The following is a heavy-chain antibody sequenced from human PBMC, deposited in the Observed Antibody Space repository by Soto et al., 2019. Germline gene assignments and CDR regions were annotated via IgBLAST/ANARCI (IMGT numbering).Heavy chain of an antibody. Sequence: SETLSLTCTVSGGSISSSSYYWGWIRQPPGKGLEWIGSIYYSGDTYYNPSLKSRVTISVDTSKNQFSLKLSSVTAADTAVYYCARDGYCSGGTCPEYFQPWGQGTLVTVSS. CDR3: ARDGYCSGGTCPEYFQP. CDR2: IYYSGDT. D-gene: IGHD2-15*01. J-gene: IGHJ1*01. CDR1: GGSISSSSYY. V-gene: IGHV4-39*01.